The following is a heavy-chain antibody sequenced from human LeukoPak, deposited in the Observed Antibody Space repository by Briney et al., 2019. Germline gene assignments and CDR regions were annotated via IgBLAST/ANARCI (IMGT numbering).Heavy chain of an antibody. J-gene: IGHJ5*02. CDR1: GYTFTGYY. Sequence: ASVKVSCKASGYTFTGYYMHWVRQAPGQGLEWMGWINPNSGGTNYAQKFQGRVTMTRDTSISTAYVELSRLRSDDTAVYYCARDGGYCSGGSCYNWFDPWGQGTLVTVSS. V-gene: IGHV1-2*02. D-gene: IGHD2-15*01. CDR3: ARDGGYCSGGSCYNWFDP. CDR2: INPNSGGT.